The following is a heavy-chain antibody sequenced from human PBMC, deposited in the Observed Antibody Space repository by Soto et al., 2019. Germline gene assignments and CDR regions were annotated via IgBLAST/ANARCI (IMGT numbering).Heavy chain of an antibody. Sequence: VQLLESGGGLVKPGGSLKLSCATSGFTLSLYTINWVRQAPGKGLEWVSSLGDSDDRFYADSVKGRFTISRDNAKNSLYLEMHGLRAEDKAVYYCARLTGILEIATLEEDNWAQGTLVNVSS. CDR2: LGDSDDR. J-gene: IGHJ4*02. CDR1: GFTLSLYT. V-gene: IGHV3-21*01. D-gene: IGHD1-1*01. CDR3: ARLTGILEIATLEEDN.